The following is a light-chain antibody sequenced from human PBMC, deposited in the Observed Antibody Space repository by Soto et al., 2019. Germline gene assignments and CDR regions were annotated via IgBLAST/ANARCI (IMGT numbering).Light chain of an antibody. V-gene: IGLV2-23*01. CDR2: EDI. CDR1: SSDVGSYNL. J-gene: IGLJ1*01. CDR3: CSYADSSTYV. Sequence: QSALTQPASVSGSPGQSITISCTGTSSDVGSYNLVSWYQQHPGKAPKVMIYEDIKRRSGVSNRFSGSKSDNTASLTISGLQAEDEADYYCCSYADSSTYVFGTGTKLTVL.